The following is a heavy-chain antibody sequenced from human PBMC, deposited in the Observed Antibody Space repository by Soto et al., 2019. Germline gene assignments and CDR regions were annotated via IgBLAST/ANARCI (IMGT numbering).Heavy chain of an antibody. Sequence: SVKVSCKASGGTFSSYAISWVRQAPGQGLEWMGGIIPIFGTANCAQKFQGRVTITADESTSTAYMEPSSLRSEDAAVYYCARDRYCTNGVCYGTRNYYYYYGMDVWGQGTTVTVSS. CDR2: IIPIFGTA. D-gene: IGHD2-8*01. J-gene: IGHJ6*02. V-gene: IGHV1-69*13. CDR1: GGTFSSYA. CDR3: ARDRYCTNGVCYGTRNYYYYYGMDV.